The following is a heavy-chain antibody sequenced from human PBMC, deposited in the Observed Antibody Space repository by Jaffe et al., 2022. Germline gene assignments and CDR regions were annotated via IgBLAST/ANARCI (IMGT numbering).Heavy chain of an antibody. Sequence: EVQLVESGGGLVQPGGSLRLSCAASGFTFSSYAMSWVRQAPGKGLEWVSAISGSGGSTYYADSVKGRFTISRDNSKNTLYLQMNSLRAEDTAVYYCAKDSREEYYDFWSGLHHDAFDIWGQGTMVTVSS. D-gene: IGHD3-3*01. V-gene: IGHV3-23*04. CDR1: GFTFSSYA. J-gene: IGHJ3*02. CDR3: AKDSREEYYDFWSGLHHDAFDI. CDR2: ISGSGGST.